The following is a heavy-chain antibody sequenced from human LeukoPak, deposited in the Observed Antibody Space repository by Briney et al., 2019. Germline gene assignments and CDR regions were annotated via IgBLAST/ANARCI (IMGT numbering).Heavy chain of an antibody. D-gene: IGHD6-19*01. CDR2: INHSGST. Sequence: SETLSLTCTVSGGSISSYYWSWIRQPPGKGLEWIGEINHSGSTNYNPSLKSRVTISVDTSKNQFSLKLSSVTAADTAVYYCARGRVGSGWYVYWGQGTLVTVSS. CDR3: ARGRVGSGWYVY. CDR1: GGSISSYY. J-gene: IGHJ4*02. V-gene: IGHV4-34*01.